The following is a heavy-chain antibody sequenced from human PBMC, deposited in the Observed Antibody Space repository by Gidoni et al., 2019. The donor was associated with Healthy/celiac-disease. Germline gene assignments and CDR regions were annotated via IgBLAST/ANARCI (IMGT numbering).Heavy chain of an antibody. CDR2: INPNRGGT. CDR1: GYTFTGYY. J-gene: IGHJ5*02. Sequence: QVQLVQSGAEVKKPGASVKVSCKASGYTFTGYYMHWVRQAPGQGLEWMGWINPNRGGTNDEQKLQGRVTMTRDTSISTAYMELSRLRSDDTAVYYCARGSSSYYYDSSGYYRAWGQGTLVTVSS. CDR3: ARGSSSYYYDSSGYYRA. D-gene: IGHD3-22*01. V-gene: IGHV1-2*02.